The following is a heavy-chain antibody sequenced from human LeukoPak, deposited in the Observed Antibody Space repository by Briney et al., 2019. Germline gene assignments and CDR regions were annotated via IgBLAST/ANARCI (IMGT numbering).Heavy chain of an antibody. D-gene: IGHD5-18*01. V-gene: IGHV3-21*01. CDR2: ISSSSSYI. Sequence: PGGSLRLSCAASGFTFSSYSMNWVRQAPGKGLEWVSSISSSSSYIYYADSVKGRFTISRDNAKNSLYLQMNSLRAEDTAVYYCAREPDTAMVREPFDYWGQGTLVTVSS. J-gene: IGHJ4*02. CDR1: GFTFSSYS. CDR3: AREPDTAMVREPFDY.